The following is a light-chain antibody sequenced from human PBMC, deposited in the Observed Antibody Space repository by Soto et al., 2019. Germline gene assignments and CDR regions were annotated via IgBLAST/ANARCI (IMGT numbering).Light chain of an antibody. CDR1: QTITSY. Sequence: DIQMTQSPSSLSASVGDRVTITCRASQTITSYLNWYQRKPGKAPKLLIYAASNLQSGVPSRFSGSGSGTDFTLTISSLQPEDFATYYCQQSDSTPWTFGQGTKVEIK. CDR2: AAS. CDR3: QQSDSTPWT. J-gene: IGKJ1*01. V-gene: IGKV1-39*01.